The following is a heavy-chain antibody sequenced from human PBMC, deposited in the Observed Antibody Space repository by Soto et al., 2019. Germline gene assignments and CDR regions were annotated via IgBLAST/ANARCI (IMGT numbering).Heavy chain of an antibody. CDR1: GYTFKSYD. CDR2: ISGHNGKA. V-gene: IGHV1-18*04. Sequence: ASVKVSCKASGYTFKSYDVMWVRKAPGQGLEWMGWISGHNGKADYAENFQGRVIMTTDTSTATASMDLRGLRSDDTAVYYCARKGYIGNFDMDVWGQGTMVTVSS. D-gene: IGHD5-12*01. J-gene: IGHJ6*02. CDR3: ARKGYIGNFDMDV.